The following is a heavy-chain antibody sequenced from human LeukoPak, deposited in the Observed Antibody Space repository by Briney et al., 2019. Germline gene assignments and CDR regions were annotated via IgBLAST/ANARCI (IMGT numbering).Heavy chain of an antibody. CDR2: INHSGST. D-gene: IGHD5-18*01. V-gene: IGHV4-34*01. J-gene: IGHJ4*02. CDR1: GGSFSGYY. CDR3: ARGITWIQLWFGFRGFDY. Sequence: SETLSLTCAVYGGSFSGYYWSWIRQPPGKGLEWIGEINHSGSTIYNPSLKSRVTISVDTSKNQFSLKLSSVTAADTAVYYCARGITWIQLWFGFRGFDYWGQGTLVTVSS.